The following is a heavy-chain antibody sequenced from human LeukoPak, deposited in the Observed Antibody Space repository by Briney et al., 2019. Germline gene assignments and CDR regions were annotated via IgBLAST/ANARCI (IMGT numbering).Heavy chain of an antibody. V-gene: IGHV4-39*07. CDR2: IYYSGST. D-gene: IGHD3-22*01. CDR1: GGSISSSSYY. Sequence: SGTLSLTCTVSGGSISSSSYYWGWIRQPPGKGLEWIGSIYYSGSTYYNPSLKSRVTISVDTSKNQFSLKLSSVTAADTAVYYCASQPYYYDSSGYYSYYGMDVWGQGTTVTVSS. J-gene: IGHJ6*02. CDR3: ASQPYYYDSSGYYSYYGMDV.